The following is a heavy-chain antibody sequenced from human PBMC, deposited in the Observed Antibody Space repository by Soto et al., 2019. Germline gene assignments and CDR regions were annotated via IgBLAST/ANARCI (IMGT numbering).Heavy chain of an antibody. CDR2: MNPNSGNT. Sequence: ASVKVSCKASGYTFTSYDINWVRQATGQGLEWMGWMNPNSGNTGYAQKFQGRVTMTRNTSISTAYMELSSLRSEDTAVYYCARVKGYRQWLVGNDAFDIWGQGTMVTVSS. CDR3: ARVKGYRQWLVGNDAFDI. J-gene: IGHJ3*02. CDR1: GYTFTSYD. V-gene: IGHV1-8*01. D-gene: IGHD6-19*01.